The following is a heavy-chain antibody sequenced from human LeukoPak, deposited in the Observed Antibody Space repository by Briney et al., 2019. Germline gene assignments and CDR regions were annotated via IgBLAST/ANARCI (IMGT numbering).Heavy chain of an antibody. J-gene: IGHJ4*02. CDR3: AAMRACSDTTCNPFDK. CDR2: ITTGSHYI. D-gene: IGHD2-2*01. Sequence: GGSLRLSCAASGFIFSTYDMNWVRQAPGKGLEWVSLITTGSHYIYYADSVKGRFTISRDNAKSSLFLQMNSLRAEDTAVYYCAAMRACSDTTCNPFDKWGQGTLVTVSS. CDR1: GFIFSTYD. V-gene: IGHV3-21*06.